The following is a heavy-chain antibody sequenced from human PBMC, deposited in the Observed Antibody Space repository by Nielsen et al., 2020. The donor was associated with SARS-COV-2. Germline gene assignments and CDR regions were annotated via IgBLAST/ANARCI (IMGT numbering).Heavy chain of an antibody. CDR1: GFTFSSYS. D-gene: IGHD6-6*01. J-gene: IGHJ4*02. CDR3: ARDRGSIIAARHTVFDY. CDR2: ISSSSSYI. Sequence: GGSLRLSCAASGFTFSSYSMNWVRQAPGKGLEWVSSISSSSSYIYYADSVKGRFTISRDNAKNSLYLQMNSLRAEDTAVYYCARDRGSIIAARHTVFDYWGQGTLVTVSS. V-gene: IGHV3-21*01.